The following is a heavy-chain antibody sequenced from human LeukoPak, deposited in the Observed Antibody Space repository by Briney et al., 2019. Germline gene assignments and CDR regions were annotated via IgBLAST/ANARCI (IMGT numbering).Heavy chain of an antibody. CDR3: AAGSIAAAGEDAFDI. D-gene: IGHD6-13*01. J-gene: IGHJ3*02. CDR2: IKQDGSEK. CDR1: GFTFSSYW. Sequence: GGSLRLSCAASGFTFSSYWMSWVRQAPGKGLEWVANIKQDGSEKYYVDSVKGRFTISRDNAKNSLYLQMNSLRAGDTAVYYCAAGSIAAAGEDAFDIWGQGTMVTVSS. V-gene: IGHV3-7*01.